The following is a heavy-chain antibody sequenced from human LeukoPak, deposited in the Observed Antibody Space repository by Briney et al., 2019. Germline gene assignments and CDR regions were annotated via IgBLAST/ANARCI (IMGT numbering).Heavy chain of an antibody. J-gene: IGHJ4*02. CDR2: IRYDGSNK. CDR3: APRVVGATQTFEY. D-gene: IGHD1-26*01. V-gene: IGHV3-30*02. CDR1: GFTFSSYG. Sequence: GGSLRLSCAASGFTFSSYGMHWVRQAPGKGLEWVAFIRYDGSNKYYADSVKGRFTISRDNSKNTLYLQMNSLRAEDTAVYYCAPRVVGATQTFEYWGQGTLVTVSS.